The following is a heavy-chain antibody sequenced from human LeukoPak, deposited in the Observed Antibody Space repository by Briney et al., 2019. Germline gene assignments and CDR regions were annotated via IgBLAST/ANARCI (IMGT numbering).Heavy chain of an antibody. CDR1: GFSVSSNY. CDR3: ARTSVSGDGYKAGYLDY. J-gene: IGHJ4*02. D-gene: IGHD5-24*01. CDR2: IYSSGST. V-gene: IGHV3-53*01. Sequence: GGSLRLSCAASGFSVSSNYLSWVRQAPGKGLEWVSLIYSSGSTYYAESVKGRFTISRDILKNTLSLQMNNLRAEDTALYYCARTSVSGDGYKAGYLDYWGQGTLVTVSS.